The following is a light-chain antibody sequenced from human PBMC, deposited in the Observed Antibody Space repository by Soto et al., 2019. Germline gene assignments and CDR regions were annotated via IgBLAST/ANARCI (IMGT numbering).Light chain of an antibody. V-gene: IGKV1-39*01. CDR2: AAS. J-gene: IGKJ5*01. CDR3: QPSFRHPIT. Sequence: DIQMTQSPSSLSASVGDRVTITCRASHSISTSLNWYQQKPGNVPKLLIFAASSLQSGVPSRFCGSGSGTELSLGIIRLQVKDFATYYCQPSFRHPITFGQETRLEIK. CDR1: HSISTS.